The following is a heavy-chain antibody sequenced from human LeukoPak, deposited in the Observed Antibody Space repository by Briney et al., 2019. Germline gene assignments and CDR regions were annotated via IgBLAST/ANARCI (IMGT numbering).Heavy chain of an antibody. J-gene: IGHJ4*02. Sequence: SETLSLTCTVSGGSISSFYWSWIRQPPGKGLEWIGYIYYSRSINYNPSLKSRVTISVDMSKNQFSLKLASVTTADTAVYYCARDRWLGYWGQGTLVTVSS. CDR3: ARDRWLGY. D-gene: IGHD5-12*01. CDR2: IYYSRSI. CDR1: GGSISSFY. V-gene: IGHV4-59*01.